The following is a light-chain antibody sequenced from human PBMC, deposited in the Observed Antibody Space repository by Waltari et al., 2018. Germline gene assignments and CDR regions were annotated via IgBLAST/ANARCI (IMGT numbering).Light chain of an antibody. Sequence: DIQMTQSPSTLSASVGDTVTITCRASQSVSDWLAWYQHKQGKAPKVLIYEASSLKSGVPSRFSGSGSGTEFTLTISSLQPDDFATYYCQQYNDYGTWTFGQGTKVEIK. CDR2: EAS. CDR1: QSVSDW. CDR3: QQYNDYGTWT. J-gene: IGKJ1*01. V-gene: IGKV1-5*03.